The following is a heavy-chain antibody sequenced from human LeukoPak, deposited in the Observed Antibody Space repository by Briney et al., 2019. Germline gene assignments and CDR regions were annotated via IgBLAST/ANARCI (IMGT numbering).Heavy chain of an antibody. J-gene: IGHJ6*03. CDR3: AKLGSSGWTSYYYYYMDV. Sequence: PGGSLRLSCAASGFTFSSYWMHWVRQAPGKGLVWVSRINSDGSSTSYADSVKGRFTISRDNAKNTLYLQMNSLRAEDTAVYYCAKLGSSGWTSYYYYYMDVWGKGTTVTVSS. CDR2: INSDGSST. V-gene: IGHV3-74*01. CDR1: GFTFSSYW. D-gene: IGHD6-19*01.